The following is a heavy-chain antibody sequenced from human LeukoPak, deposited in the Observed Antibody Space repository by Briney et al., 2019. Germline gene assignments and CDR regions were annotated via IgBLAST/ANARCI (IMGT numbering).Heavy chain of an antibody. V-gene: IGHV3-23*01. Sequence: GGSLRLSCAASGFTFSSYAMSWVRQAPGKGLEWVSAISGSGSTYYADSVKGRFTISRDNSKNTLYLQMNSLRAEDTAVYYCAKMVAAGIISYYFDYWGQGTLVTISS. D-gene: IGHD6-19*01. CDR3: AKMVAAGIISYYFDY. CDR1: GFTFSSYA. CDR2: ISGSGST. J-gene: IGHJ4*02.